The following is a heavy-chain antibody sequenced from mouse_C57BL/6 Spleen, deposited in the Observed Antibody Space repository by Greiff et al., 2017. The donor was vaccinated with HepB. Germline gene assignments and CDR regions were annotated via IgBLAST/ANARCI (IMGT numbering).Heavy chain of an antibody. CDR1: GYTFTSYT. CDR3: ARSGLDWYFDV. CDR2: INPSSGYT. J-gene: IGHJ1*03. Sequence: VQGVESGAELARPGASVKMSCKASGYTFTSYTMHWVKQRPGQGLEWIGYINPSSGYTKYNQKFKDKATLTADKSSSTAYMQLSSLTSEDSAVYYCARSGLDWYFDVWGTGTTVTVSS. V-gene: IGHV1-4*01. D-gene: IGHD2-4*01.